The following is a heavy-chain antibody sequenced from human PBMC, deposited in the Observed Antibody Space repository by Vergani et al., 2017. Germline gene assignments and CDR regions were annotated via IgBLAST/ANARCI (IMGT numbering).Heavy chain of an antibody. J-gene: IGHJ4*02. Sequence: VQLVQSGTEVKKPGASGKIACKTSGNTCTNHNLHWVRQAPGQGLEWMGIITTGGSTDYGPMFKGRDTMTRDTSTSTVYMDLTGLRSDNTAMYYCARTSSISVSYYYGVCDYWGQGTL. CDR3: ARTSSISVSYYYGVCDY. V-gene: IGHV1-46*03. CDR1: GNTCTNHN. CDR2: ITTGGST. D-gene: IGHD3-10*01.